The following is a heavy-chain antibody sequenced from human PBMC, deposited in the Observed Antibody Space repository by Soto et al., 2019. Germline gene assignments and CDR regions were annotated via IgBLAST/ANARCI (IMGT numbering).Heavy chain of an antibody. J-gene: IGHJ4*02. CDR3: ARDLASATGSFDY. D-gene: IGHD1-1*01. CDR2: ISRSSNNM. Sequence: EVQLVESGGGLVKPGGSLRLSCAGSGFTFSGYSMNCVRQAPGKGLEWVSSISRSSNNMYYADSVKGRFTMSRDNAKNSLYLQMNSLRVNDTAVYYCARDLASATGSFDYWGQGTLVTVSS. CDR1: GFTFSGYS. V-gene: IGHV3-21*02.